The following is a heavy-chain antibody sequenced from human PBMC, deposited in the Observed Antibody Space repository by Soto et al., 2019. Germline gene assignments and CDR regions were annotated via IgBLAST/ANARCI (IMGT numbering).Heavy chain of an antibody. J-gene: IGHJ4*02. CDR1: GFSFSDYW. CDR2: IDTDGSTT. D-gene: IGHD1-26*01. V-gene: IGHV3-74*01. CDR3: SRGGGFSGNYL. Sequence: EVQLVESGGGLVQPGGSLRLSCAASGFSFSDYWMHWVRQAPGKGLVWVSCIDTDGSTTTCADSVKGRFTISRDNVKNTLYLQMDSLRAEDTALYYCSRGGGFSGNYLGGQGTLVTVSS.